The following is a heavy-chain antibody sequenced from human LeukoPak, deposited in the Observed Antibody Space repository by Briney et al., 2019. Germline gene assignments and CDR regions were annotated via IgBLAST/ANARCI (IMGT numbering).Heavy chain of an antibody. CDR3: AMGVDTAMVTILDY. V-gene: IGHV1-69*04. J-gene: IGHJ4*02. CDR2: IIPILGIA. CDR1: GYTFTSYG. D-gene: IGHD5-18*01. Sequence: ASVKVSCKASGYTFTSYGISWVRQAPGQGLEWMGRIIPILGIANYAQKFQGRVTITADKSTSTAYMELSSLRSEDTAVYYCAMGVDTAMVTILDYWGQGTLVTVSS.